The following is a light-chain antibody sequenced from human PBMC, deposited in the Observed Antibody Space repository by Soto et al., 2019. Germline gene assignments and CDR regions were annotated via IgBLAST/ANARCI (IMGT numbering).Light chain of an antibody. J-gene: IGKJ1*01. Sequence: DIQMTQSPSTLSASVGDRVTITCRAGQSISSWLAWYQQKPGKAPKLLIYDVSSLESGVPSRFSGSGSGTEFTLSISSLQPEDFATYYCQQYHSYSRTFGQGTRWISN. CDR3: QQYHSYSRT. CDR1: QSISSW. CDR2: DVS. V-gene: IGKV1-5*01.